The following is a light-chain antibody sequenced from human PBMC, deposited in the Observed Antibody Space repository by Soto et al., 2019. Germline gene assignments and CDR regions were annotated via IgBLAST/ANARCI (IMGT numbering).Light chain of an antibody. CDR2: NND. J-gene: IGLJ2*01. V-gene: IGLV1-47*02. CDR1: SSNIGSNS. CDR3: ASWDDSLTGLV. Sequence: QSVLTQPPSASGTPGQRVTISCSGSSSNIGSNSVYWYHHLPGTAPKVLIYNNDQRPSGVPDRISGSKSGTSASLAVSGLRSGDEADYYCASWDDSLTGLVFGGGTKLTVL.